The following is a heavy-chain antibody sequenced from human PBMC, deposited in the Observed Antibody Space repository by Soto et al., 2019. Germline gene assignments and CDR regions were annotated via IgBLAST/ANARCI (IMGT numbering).Heavy chain of an antibody. CDR2: ITPVFGAP. Sequence: QVQLVQSGAEVKKPGSSVKVSCKASGGTFGSSTISWVRQAPGQGLEWMGGITPVFGAPNYAQKFHGRVTITADKSTSTAYMERRSLRSEDTAVYYCARGELATIAYFDCWGQGTQVTVSS. J-gene: IGHJ4*02. V-gene: IGHV1-69*06. CDR3: ARGELATIAYFDC. D-gene: IGHD5-12*01. CDR1: GGTFGSST.